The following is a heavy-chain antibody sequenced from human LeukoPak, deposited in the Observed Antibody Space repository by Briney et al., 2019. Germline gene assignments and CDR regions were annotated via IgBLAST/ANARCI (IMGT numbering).Heavy chain of an antibody. CDR3: ARGTYYYDH. CDR1: GGSISSYY. Sequence: SETLSLTCTVSGGSISSYYWSRIRQPPGKGLEWIGYIYYSGSTNYNPSLKSRVTISVDTSKNQFSLKLSSVTAADTAVYYCARGTYYYDHWGQGTLVTVSS. J-gene: IGHJ4*02. V-gene: IGHV4-59*01. CDR2: IYYSGST.